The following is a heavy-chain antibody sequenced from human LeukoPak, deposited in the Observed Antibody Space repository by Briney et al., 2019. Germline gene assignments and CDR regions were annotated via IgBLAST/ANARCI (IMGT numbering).Heavy chain of an antibody. CDR1: GFTFSSYW. Sequence: GGSLRLSCAASGFTFSSYWMHWVRQAPGKGLVWVSRINSDGSSTYYADSVKGRFTISRDNSKNTLYLQMNSLRAEDTAVYYCAKDRACSSTSCWLNWFDPWGQGTLVTVSS. V-gene: IGHV3-74*01. CDR2: INSDGSST. D-gene: IGHD2-2*01. J-gene: IGHJ5*02. CDR3: AKDRACSSTSCWLNWFDP.